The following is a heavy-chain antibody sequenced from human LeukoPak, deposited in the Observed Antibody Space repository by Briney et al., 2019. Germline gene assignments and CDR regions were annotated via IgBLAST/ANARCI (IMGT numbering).Heavy chain of an antibody. CDR3: AEDNYDSSGYYLGH. CDR1: EFTFSNSG. CDR2: IEYDGSNK. D-gene: IGHD3-22*01. Sequence: PGGSLRLSCAASEFTFSNSGMHWVRQAPGKGLEWVAFIEYDGSNKYYADSVKGRFTISRDNSKNTLYLQMNSLRADDTAVYYCAEDNYDSSGYYLGHWGQGTLVTVSS. J-gene: IGHJ4*02. V-gene: IGHV3-30*02.